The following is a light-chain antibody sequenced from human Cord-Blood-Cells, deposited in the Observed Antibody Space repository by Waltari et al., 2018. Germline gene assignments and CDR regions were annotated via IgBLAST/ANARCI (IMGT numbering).Light chain of an antibody. CDR3: QQYNSYWT. J-gene: IGKJ1*01. CDR1: QSISSW. V-gene: IGKV1-5*03. Sequence: DIQMTQSPSALSASVGDRVTITCRASQSISSWLAWYQQKPWKAPKLLIYKASSSESGVPSRFSGSGSGTEFTLTISSLQPDDFATYYCQQYNSYWTFGQGTKVEIK. CDR2: KAS.